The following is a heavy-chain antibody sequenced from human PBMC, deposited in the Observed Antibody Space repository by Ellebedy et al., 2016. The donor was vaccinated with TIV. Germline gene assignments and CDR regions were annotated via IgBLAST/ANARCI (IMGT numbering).Heavy chain of an antibody. CDR2: INAGNGNT. V-gene: IGHV1-3*01. J-gene: IGHJ4*02. CDR1: GYTFITYA. CDR3: ARVQWGFLEWFSLAY. D-gene: IGHD3-3*01. Sequence: ASVKVSCKASGYTFITYAIHWVRQAPGQSLEWMGWINAGNGNTKYSQNFQGRVNITRDTSASTAYMELSSLRSDDTAVYYCARVQWGFLEWFSLAYWGQGTLVTVSS.